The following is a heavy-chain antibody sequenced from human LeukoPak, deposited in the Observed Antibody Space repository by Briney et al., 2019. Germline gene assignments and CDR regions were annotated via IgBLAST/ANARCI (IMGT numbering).Heavy chain of an antibody. CDR2: ISADNGNT. CDR3: ASSRAGGYFDY. CDR1: GYTFTSYG. D-gene: IGHD3-16*01. J-gene: IGHJ4*02. V-gene: IGHV1-18*04. Sequence: ASVKVSCKASGYTFTSYGMSWVRQAPGQGLEWVGFISADNGNTNYAQKLQGRVTMTTDTSTSTAYMELRSLRSDDTAVYYCASSRAGGYFDYWGQGTLVTVSS.